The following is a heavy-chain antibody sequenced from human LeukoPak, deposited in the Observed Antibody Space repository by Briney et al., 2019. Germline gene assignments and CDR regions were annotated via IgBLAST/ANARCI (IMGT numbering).Heavy chain of an antibody. CDR1: GFTFASYS. J-gene: IGHJ4*02. D-gene: IGHD1-1*01. Sequence: GGSLRLSCAASGFTFASYSMNWVRLAPGKGLEWVSSISGDSTYIYNAGSVKGRFTISRDNAQASLYLQMISLRADDTAVYYCARVSGRLERQSDLDYWGQGTLVIVSS. CDR3: ARVSGRLERQSDLDY. CDR2: ISGDSTYI. V-gene: IGHV3-21*01.